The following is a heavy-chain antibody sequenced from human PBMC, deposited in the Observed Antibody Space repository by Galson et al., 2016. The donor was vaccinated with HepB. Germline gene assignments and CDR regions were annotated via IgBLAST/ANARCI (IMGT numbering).Heavy chain of an antibody. D-gene: IGHD1-26*01. CDR1: GGSVSSHY. CDR3: AKTGGVGVTPFDY. CDR2: VHYNWGT. J-gene: IGHJ4*02. V-gene: IGHV4-59*02. Sequence: EPLSLTCTVSGGSVSSHYWSWIRQSPGRGLEWIGYVHYNWGTDYNPSLKSRVAMSVDTSKNQFSLKLTSMTAADTAVYYCAKTGGVGVTPFDYWGQGTLVTVSS.